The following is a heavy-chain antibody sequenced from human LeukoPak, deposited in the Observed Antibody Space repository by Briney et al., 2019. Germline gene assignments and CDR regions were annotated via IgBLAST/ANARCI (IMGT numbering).Heavy chain of an antibody. D-gene: IGHD3-3*01. J-gene: IGHJ4*02. CDR1: GFTFSSYE. CDR3: ARDNQRITIFGVVTPYFEY. V-gene: IGHV3-48*03. CDR2: ISSSGSTI. Sequence: PGGSLGLSCAASGFTFSSYEMNWVRQAPGKGLEWVSYISSSGSTIYYADSVKGRFTISRDNAKNSLYLQMNSLRAEDTAVYYCARDNQRITIFGVVTPYFEYWGQGTLVTVSS.